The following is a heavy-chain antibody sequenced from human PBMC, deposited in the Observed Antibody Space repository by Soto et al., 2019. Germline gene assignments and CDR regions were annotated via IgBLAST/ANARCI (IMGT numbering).Heavy chain of an antibody. V-gene: IGHV1-69*13. CDR1: GGTFSSDA. J-gene: IGHJ5*02. D-gene: IGHD6-6*01. CDR3: AREYSSSSGGFDP. CDR2: IIPIFGTA. Sequence: SVKVSCKASGGTFSSDAISWVRQAPGQGLEWMGGIIPIFGTANYAQKFQGRVTITADESTSTAYMELSSLRSEDTAVYYCAREYSSSSGGFDPWGQGTLVTVSS.